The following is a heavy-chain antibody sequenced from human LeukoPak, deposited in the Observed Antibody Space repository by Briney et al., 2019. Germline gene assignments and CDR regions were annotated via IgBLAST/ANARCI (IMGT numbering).Heavy chain of an antibody. CDR3: ATVGWGYYYYV. CDR1: GYTFTGYY. J-gene: IGHJ6*04. CDR2: FDPEDGET. Sequence: ASVKVSCKASGYTFTGYYMHWVRQAPGKGLEWMGGFDPEDGETIYAQKFQGRVTMTEDTSTDTAYMELSSLRSEDTAMYYCATVGWGYYYYVWGKGTTVTVSS. D-gene: IGHD3-10*01. V-gene: IGHV1-24*01.